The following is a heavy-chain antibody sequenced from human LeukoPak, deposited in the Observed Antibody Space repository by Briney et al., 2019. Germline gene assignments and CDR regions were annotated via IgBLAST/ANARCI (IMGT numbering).Heavy chain of an antibody. Sequence: PGGSLRLSCAASGFTFTRYGMHWVRQAPGKGLEWVASVNSDETTRYYADSVKGRFTISRDNSKNTVYLQMNSLRAEDTAVYYCAKGMGSGWTFDYWGQGTLVTVSS. CDR1: GFTFTRYG. CDR3: AKGMGSGWTFDY. D-gene: IGHD6-19*01. V-gene: IGHV3-30*02. J-gene: IGHJ4*02. CDR2: VNSDETTR.